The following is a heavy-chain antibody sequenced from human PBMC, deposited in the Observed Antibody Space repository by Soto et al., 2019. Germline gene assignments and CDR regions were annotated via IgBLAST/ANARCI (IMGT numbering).Heavy chain of an antibody. J-gene: IGHJ3*02. CDR3: ARVWGGALDI. Sequence: QVQLQESGPGLVKPSETLSLTCNASGGSISSYYWSWIRQPPGKGLEWIGYIYYSGSTNYNPSRKSRVTISVETSKNQFSLKLSSVTAADTDVYYCARVWGGALDIWGQGTMVTVSS. D-gene: IGHD3-10*01. CDR2: IYYSGST. CDR1: GGSISSYY. V-gene: IGHV4-59*01.